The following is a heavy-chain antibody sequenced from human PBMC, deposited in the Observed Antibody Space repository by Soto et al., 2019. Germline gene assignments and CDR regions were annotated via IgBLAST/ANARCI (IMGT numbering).Heavy chain of an antibody. CDR2: ISGSGGST. CDR3: AKSAANSGYDLSWFDP. J-gene: IGHJ5*02. V-gene: IGHV3-23*01. D-gene: IGHD5-12*01. Sequence: GGSLRLSCAASGFTFSSYAMSWVRQAPGKGLEWVSAISGSGGSTYYADSVKGRFTISRDNSKNTLYLQMNSLRAEDTAVYYCAKSAANSGYDLSWFDPWGQGTLVTVSS. CDR1: GFTFSSYA.